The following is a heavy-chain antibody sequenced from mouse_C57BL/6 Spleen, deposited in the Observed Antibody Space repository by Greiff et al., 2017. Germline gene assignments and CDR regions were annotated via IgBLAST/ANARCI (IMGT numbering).Heavy chain of an antibody. CDR3: ARMVYGSYAMDY. CDR2: ISSGSSTI. D-gene: IGHD1-1*01. V-gene: IGHV5-17*01. J-gene: IGHJ4*01. CDR1: GFTFSDYG. Sequence: EVKLVESGGGLVKPGGSLKLSCAASGFTFSDYGMHWVRQAPEKGLEWVAYISSGSSTIYYADTVKGRFTISRDNAKNTLFLQMTSRRSEDTAMYYCARMVYGSYAMDYWCQGTSVTVSS.